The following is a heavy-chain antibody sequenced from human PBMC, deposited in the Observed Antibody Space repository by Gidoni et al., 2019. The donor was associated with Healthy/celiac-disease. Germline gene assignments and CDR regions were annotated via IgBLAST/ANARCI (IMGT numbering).Heavy chain of an antibody. D-gene: IGHD2-15*01. CDR3: AKDGVVVSGMMHV. V-gene: IGHV3-23*01. CDR1: GSTFSSNA. J-gene: IGHJ4*02. CDR2: ISGRGGST. Sequence: EVKLLESGGGLVQPGGSLRLSCSPSGSTFSSNAMTWVRQAPGKGLEGVSAISGRGGSTYDADSVKGRFTISRDNSKNTLYLQRNSLRAEDTAVYYCAKDGVVVSGMMHVWGQGTLVTVSS.